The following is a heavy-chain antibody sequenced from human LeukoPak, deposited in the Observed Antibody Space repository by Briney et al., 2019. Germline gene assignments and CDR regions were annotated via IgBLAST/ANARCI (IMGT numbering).Heavy chain of an antibody. Sequence: GGSLRPAWAASGFTFSSYAISWVRQAPGKGLEWVSVISDGGGATYYADSVKGRFTISRDNSKNTVYLQMNSLSPEDTAIYYCASWLLAAAAGSAWGHGGLVTVSS. CDR1: GFTFSSYA. CDR3: ASWLLAAAAGSA. J-gene: IGHJ5*01. V-gene: IGHV3-23*01. D-gene: IGHD6-13*01. CDR2: ISDGGGAT.